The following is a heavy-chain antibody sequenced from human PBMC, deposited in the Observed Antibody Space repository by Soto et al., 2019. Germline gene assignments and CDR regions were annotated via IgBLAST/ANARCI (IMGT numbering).Heavy chain of an antibody. Sequence: QVQLVQSGAEVKKPGASVKVSCKASGYTFTTYGISWVRQAPGQGLEWMGWINGYNGNTNYAQKLQGRVTMTTDTPTSTAYMERRSLRSDATAVYYCARDPVAGTYFDYWGQGTLVTVSS. CDR2: INGYNGNT. V-gene: IGHV1-18*01. J-gene: IGHJ4*02. CDR3: ARDPVAGTYFDY. D-gene: IGHD6-19*01. CDR1: GYTFTTYG.